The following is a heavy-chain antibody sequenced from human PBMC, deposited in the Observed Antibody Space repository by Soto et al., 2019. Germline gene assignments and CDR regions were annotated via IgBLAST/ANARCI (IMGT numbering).Heavy chain of an antibody. J-gene: IGHJ4*02. D-gene: IGHD4-17*01. CDR3: ARAGGTTVTGLWHFDS. Sequence: GGSLRLSCEASGFTFNTYSMHWVRQPPGKGLEWLAAIWYDGTQKYYADSVKGRFIISRDNSKKTLYLEMSSLRAEDTAVYYCARAGGTTVTGLWHFDSWGQGTLVTVSS. V-gene: IGHV3-33*01. CDR2: IWYDGTQK. CDR1: GFTFNTYS.